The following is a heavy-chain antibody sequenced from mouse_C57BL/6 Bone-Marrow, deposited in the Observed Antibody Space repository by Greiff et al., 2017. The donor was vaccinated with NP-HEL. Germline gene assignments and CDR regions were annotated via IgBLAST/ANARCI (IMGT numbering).Heavy chain of an antibody. CDR1: GFTFSDAW. V-gene: IGHV6-6*01. Sequence: EVKLMESGGGLVQPGGSMKLSCAASGFTFSDAWMDWVRQSPEKGLEWVAEIRNKANNHATYYAESVKGRFTISRDDSKSSVYLQMNSLRAEDTGIYYCTRLYYYGSSVYWYFDVWGTGTTVTVSS. CDR2: IRNKANNHAT. J-gene: IGHJ1*03. CDR3: TRLYYYGSSVYWYFDV. D-gene: IGHD1-1*01.